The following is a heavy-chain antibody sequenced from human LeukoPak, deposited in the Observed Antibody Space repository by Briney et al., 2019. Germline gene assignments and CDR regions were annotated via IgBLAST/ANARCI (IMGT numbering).Heavy chain of an antibody. CDR2: ISGSGGST. CDR3: AKEMDYYDSSGERGDY. D-gene: IGHD3-22*01. Sequence: GGSLRLSCAASGFTFSSYAMSWVRQAPGKGPEWVSAISGSGGSTYYADSVKGRFTIFRDNSKNTLYLQMNSLRAEDTAVYYCAKEMDYYDSSGERGDYWGQGTLVTVSS. CDR1: GFTFSSYA. V-gene: IGHV3-23*01. J-gene: IGHJ4*02.